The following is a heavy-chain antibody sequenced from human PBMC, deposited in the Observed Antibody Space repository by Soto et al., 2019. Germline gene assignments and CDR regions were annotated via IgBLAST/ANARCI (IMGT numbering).Heavy chain of an antibody. J-gene: IGHJ2*01. CDR1: GYTFTSYG. V-gene: IGHV1-18*01. D-gene: IGHD3-22*01. CDR3: GREGTYYYDSSGYWYFDL. Sequence: ASVKVSCKASGYTFTSYGISWVRQAPGQGLEWMGWISAYNGNTNYAQKHQGRVTMTTDTSTSTAYMELRGLRSDDTAVYYCGREGTYYYDSSGYWYFDLWGRGTLVTVSS. CDR2: ISAYNGNT.